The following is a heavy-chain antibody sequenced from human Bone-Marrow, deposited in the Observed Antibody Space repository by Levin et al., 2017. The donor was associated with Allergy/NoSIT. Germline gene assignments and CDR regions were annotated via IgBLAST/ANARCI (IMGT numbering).Heavy chain of an antibody. D-gene: IGHD6-19*01. J-gene: IGHJ4*01. CDR3: SRDPRFTVAGQFYY. CDR2: ISYDGGNK. Sequence: HTGGSLRLSCAASGFTFSRYSMHWVRQAPGKGLEWVAVISYDGGNKYYADSVRGRFTISRDNSKSRVYMQMNSLRGEDPSVYYCSRDPRFTVAGQFYYWGHGTLLTVSS. CDR1: GFTFSRYS. V-gene: IGHV3-30-3*01.